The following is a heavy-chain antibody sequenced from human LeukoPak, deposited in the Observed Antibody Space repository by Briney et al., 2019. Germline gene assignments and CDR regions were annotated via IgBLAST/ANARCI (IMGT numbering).Heavy chain of an antibody. J-gene: IGHJ3*02. Sequence: GRSLRLSCAASGFTFSSYGMHWVRQAPGKGLEWVAVISYDGSNKYYADSVKGRFTISRDNSKNTLYFQMNSLRVEDAAVYYCARYNGVLNAFDIWGQGTMVTVSS. V-gene: IGHV3-30*03. CDR3: ARYNGVLNAFDI. CDR1: GFTFSSYG. D-gene: IGHD1-14*01. CDR2: ISYDGSNK.